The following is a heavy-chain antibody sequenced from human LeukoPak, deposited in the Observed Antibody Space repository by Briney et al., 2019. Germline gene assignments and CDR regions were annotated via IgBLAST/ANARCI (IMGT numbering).Heavy chain of an antibody. J-gene: IGHJ4*02. Sequence: GGSLRLSCAASGFTFSSYAMSWVRQAPGKGLEWVSSISRSTTYIYYADSVKGRFTISRDNAKNSLHLQMNSLRAEDTAVYYCARVLTPMVHFDYWGQGTLVTVSS. CDR2: ISRSTTYI. D-gene: IGHD3-10*01. V-gene: IGHV3-21*01. CDR3: ARVLTPMVHFDY. CDR1: GFTFSSYA.